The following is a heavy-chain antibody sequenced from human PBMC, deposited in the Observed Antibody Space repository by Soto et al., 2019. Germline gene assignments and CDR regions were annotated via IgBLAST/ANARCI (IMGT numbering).Heavy chain of an antibody. CDR1: GYIFTSYD. CDR2: MNPNSGNT. CDR3: AKDRAYYDILSGTQSDDIDI. J-gene: IGHJ6*02. Sequence: ASVKVSCKASGYIFTSYDVNWVRQAPGQGLEWMGWMNPNSGNTGYVQKFQGRVTMTRDTSISTAYMELSSLRSEDTAVYYCAKDRAYYDILSGTQSDDIDIWGQGTTVTVSS. D-gene: IGHD3-9*01. V-gene: IGHV1-8*01.